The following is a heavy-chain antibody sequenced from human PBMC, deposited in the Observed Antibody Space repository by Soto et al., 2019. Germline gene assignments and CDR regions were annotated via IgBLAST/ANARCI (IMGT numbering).Heavy chain of an antibody. CDR3: AREVGATAAFDV. CDR2: IIPILGIA. J-gene: IGHJ3*01. Sequence: QVQLVQSGAEVKKPGSSVKVSCKASGGTFSSYTISWVRQAPGQGLEWMGRIIPILGIANYAQKFQGRVTMTADKSTSTAYMELSSLRSEDTAVYYCAREVGATAAFDVWGQGTMVTVSS. D-gene: IGHD1-26*01. V-gene: IGHV1-69*08. CDR1: GGTFSSYT.